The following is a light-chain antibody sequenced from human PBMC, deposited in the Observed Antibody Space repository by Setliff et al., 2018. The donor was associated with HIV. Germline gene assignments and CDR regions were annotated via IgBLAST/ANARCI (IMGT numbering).Light chain of an antibody. CDR1: SSDVGGYDY. V-gene: IGLV2-14*01. CDR2: DVS. J-gene: IGLJ1*01. CDR3: SSYTSISTYV. Sequence: ALTQPASVSGSPGQSIAISCTGTSSDVGGYDYVSWFQQHPGKAPKLMIYDVSKRPSGVSNRFSGSKSDNTASLTISGLQAEDEADYFCSSYTSISTYVFGTGTKV.